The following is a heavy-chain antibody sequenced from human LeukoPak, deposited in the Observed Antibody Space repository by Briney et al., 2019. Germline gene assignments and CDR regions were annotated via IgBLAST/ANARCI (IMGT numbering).Heavy chain of an antibody. J-gene: IGHJ3*02. CDR2: ISGSGGST. CDR1: GFTFSSYA. CDR3: ATQPGVYGDSSAGIHQDAFDI. V-gene: IGHV3-23*01. Sequence: QSGGSLRLSCAASGFTFSSYAMSWVRQAPGKGLEWVSAISGSGGSTYYADSVKGRFTISRDNSKNTLYLQMNSLRAEDTAVYYCATQPGVYGDSSAGIHQDAFDIWGQGTMVTVSS. D-gene: IGHD4-17*01.